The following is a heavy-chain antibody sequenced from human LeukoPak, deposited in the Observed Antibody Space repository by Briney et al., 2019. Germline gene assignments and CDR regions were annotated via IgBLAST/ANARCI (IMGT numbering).Heavy chain of an antibody. J-gene: IGHJ5*02. CDR3: ARVGYSSGWYGWFDP. D-gene: IGHD6-19*01. CDR2: ISGSGGIT. Sequence: GGSLRFSCAASGFTFSSYGMNWVRQAPGKGLEWVSAISGSGGITYYADSVKGRFTISRDNSKNTVYLQMNSLRDEDTAVYYCARVGYSSGWYGWFDPWGQGTLVTVSS. V-gene: IGHV3-23*01. CDR1: GFTFSSYG.